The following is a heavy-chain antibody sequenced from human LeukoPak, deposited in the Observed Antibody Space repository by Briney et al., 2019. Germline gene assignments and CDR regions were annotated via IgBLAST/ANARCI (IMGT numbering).Heavy chain of an antibody. CDR1: GRPIRSYY. J-gene: IGHJ5*02. CDR3: ATLGVRVGERWFDP. V-gene: IGHV4-59*01. CDR2: IYYRGIT. Sequence: SETLSLTCTVSGRPIRSYYWRWIREPPGKGLEWIGYIYYRGITNYNPSLKSRVTISVETSKTQFSLKLNSVTAADTAVYYCATLGVRVGERWFDPWGQGTLVTVSS. D-gene: IGHD3-10*01.